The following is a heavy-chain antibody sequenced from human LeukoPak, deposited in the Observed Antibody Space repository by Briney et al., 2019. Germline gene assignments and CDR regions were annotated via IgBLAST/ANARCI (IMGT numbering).Heavy chain of an antibody. D-gene: IGHD3-10*01. V-gene: IGHV5-51*01. J-gene: IGHJ5*02. CDR1: GYSFSSYW. CDR3: ARQRFTMRAYAGNWFDP. CDR2: IYPGDSDT. Sequence: GESLKISCKGSGYSFSSYWIGWVRQMPGKGLEWMGIIYPGDSDTRYSPSFQDQVTISADKSISTAYLQWSSLKASDTAMYYCARQRFTMRAYAGNWFDPWGQGTLVTVSS.